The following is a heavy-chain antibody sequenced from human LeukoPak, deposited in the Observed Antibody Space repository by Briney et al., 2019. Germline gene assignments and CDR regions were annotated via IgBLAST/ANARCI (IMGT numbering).Heavy chain of an antibody. CDR1: GFTFDDYG. V-gene: IGHV3-20*04. Sequence: GGSLRLSCAASGFTFDDYGMSWVRQAPGKGLEWVSGINWNGGSTGYADSVKGRFTISRDNAKNSLYLQMNSLRAEGTALYYCARGWLAIFGVVITDGAFDIWGQGTMVTVSS. D-gene: IGHD3-3*01. CDR3: ARGWLAIFGVVITDGAFDI. CDR2: INWNGGST. J-gene: IGHJ3*02.